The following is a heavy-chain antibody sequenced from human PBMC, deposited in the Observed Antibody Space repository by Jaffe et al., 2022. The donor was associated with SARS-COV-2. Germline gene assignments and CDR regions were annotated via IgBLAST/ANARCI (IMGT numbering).Heavy chain of an antibody. D-gene: IGHD3-9*01. V-gene: IGHV1-46*01. CDR3: ARSTVPDWDY. CDR1: GYSFTSYY. Sequence: QVQVVQSGAEVKKPGASVKVSCKASGYSFTSYYIQWVRQAPGQGPEWMGVINPSSGRTVYAQKFQGRVTMTRDTSTTTVYMELSSLRSEDTAVYYCARSTVPDWDYWGQGTLVTVSS. CDR2: INPSSGRT. J-gene: IGHJ4*02.